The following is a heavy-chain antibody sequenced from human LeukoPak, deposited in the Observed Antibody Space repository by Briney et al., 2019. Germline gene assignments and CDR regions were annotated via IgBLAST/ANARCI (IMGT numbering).Heavy chain of an antibody. Sequence: GASVKVSCKASGYTFTGYYMHWVRQAPGQGLEWMGWVNPNSGGTNYEQKFQGRVTITRDTSINTAYMERSTLRSDDTAVYYCVRFDSGYELGDYWGQGTLVTVSS. J-gene: IGHJ4*02. CDR2: VNPNSGGT. CDR1: GYTFTGYY. D-gene: IGHD5-12*01. CDR3: VRFDSGYELGDY. V-gene: IGHV1-2*02.